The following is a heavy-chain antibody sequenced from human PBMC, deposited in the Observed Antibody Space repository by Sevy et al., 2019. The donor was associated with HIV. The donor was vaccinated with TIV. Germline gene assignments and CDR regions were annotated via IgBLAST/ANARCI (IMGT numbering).Heavy chain of an antibody. CDR1: GFTFFAYT. V-gene: IGHV3-30-3*01. CDR2: ISYDINNK. J-gene: IGHJ6*02. CDR3: ARDAASSRNGLDV. D-gene: IGHD6-13*01. Sequence: GGSLRLSCAASGFTFFAYTMHWVRQAPGKGLEWVALISYDINNKYYADSVKGPFTISRDNSKNTLYLQMNSLRPEDTAVYYCARDAASSRNGLDVWGQGTTVTVSS.